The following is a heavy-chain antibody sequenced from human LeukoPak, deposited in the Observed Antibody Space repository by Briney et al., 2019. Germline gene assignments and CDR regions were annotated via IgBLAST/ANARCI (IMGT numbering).Heavy chain of an antibody. CDR3: AKDPVVVIATDPYYDSSGYYYGDAFDI. J-gene: IGHJ3*02. Sequence: RPGGPLRLSCAASGFTFSSYAMSWARQAPGKGLEWVSAISGSGGSTYYADSVKGRFTISRDNSKNTLYLQMNSLRAEDTAVYYCAKDPVVVIATDPYYDSSGYYYGDAFDIWGQGTMVTVSS. CDR1: GFTFSSYA. D-gene: IGHD3-22*01. V-gene: IGHV3-23*01. CDR2: ISGSGGST.